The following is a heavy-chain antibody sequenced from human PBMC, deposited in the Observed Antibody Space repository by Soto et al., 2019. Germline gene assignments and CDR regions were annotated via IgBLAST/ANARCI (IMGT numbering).Heavy chain of an antibody. CDR3: ARGRLVPAAKPAHYYCYGMDV. Sequence: QVQLVQSGAEVKKPRSSVKVSCKASGGTFSSYAISWVRQAPGQGLEWMGGIIPIFGTANYAQKFQGRVTITADESTSTAYMELSSLRSEDTDVYYCARGRLVPAAKPAHYYCYGMDVWGQGTTVTVSS. CDR1: GGTFSSYA. J-gene: IGHJ6*02. V-gene: IGHV1-69*12. D-gene: IGHD2-2*01. CDR2: IIPIFGTA.